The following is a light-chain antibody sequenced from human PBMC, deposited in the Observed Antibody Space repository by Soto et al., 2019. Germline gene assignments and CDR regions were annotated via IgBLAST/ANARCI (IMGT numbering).Light chain of an antibody. CDR3: AAWDDSVNGVV. Sequence: QSVLTQPPSASGTPGPRVTISCSGSSSNIGSNTVNWYQQLPGTAAKLLIYSNNQRPSGVPDRFSGSKSGTSASLAISGLQSEDESDYYCAAWDDSVNGVVFGGVTKLTVL. V-gene: IGLV1-44*01. J-gene: IGLJ2*01. CDR2: SNN. CDR1: SSNIGSNT.